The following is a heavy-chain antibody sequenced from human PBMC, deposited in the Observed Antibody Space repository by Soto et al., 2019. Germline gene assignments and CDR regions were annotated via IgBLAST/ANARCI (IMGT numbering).Heavy chain of an antibody. J-gene: IGHJ4*02. Sequence: QVQLVQSGAEVKKPGASVKVSCKASGYTFTSYAMHWVRQAPGQRLEWMGWINAGNGNTKYSQKFQGRVTITRDTYASTAYMELSSLRSEDTAVYYCARDLVGGTGYWGQGTLVTVSS. CDR3: ARDLVGGTGY. CDR2: INAGNGNT. D-gene: IGHD2-15*01. CDR1: GYTFTSYA. V-gene: IGHV1-3*01.